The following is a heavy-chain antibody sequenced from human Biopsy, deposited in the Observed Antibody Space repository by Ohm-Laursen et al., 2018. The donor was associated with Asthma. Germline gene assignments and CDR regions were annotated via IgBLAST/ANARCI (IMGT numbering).Heavy chain of an antibody. CDR1: GYPFTDYY. CDR3: ARTYYDFLTGQVNDAFAM. Sequence: ASVKVSCKASGYPFTDYYVHWVRQAPGQGLEWMGRIDPNSGGTNYAQKFLGRVTMTRDTSISTAYMDLSSLRSEDTAVYYCARTYYDFLTGQVNDAFAMWGQGTMVTVSS. D-gene: IGHD3-9*01. J-gene: IGHJ3*02. CDR2: IDPNSGGT. V-gene: IGHV1-2*06.